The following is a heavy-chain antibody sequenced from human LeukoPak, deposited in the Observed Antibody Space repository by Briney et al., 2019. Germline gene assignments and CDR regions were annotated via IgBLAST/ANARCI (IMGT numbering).Heavy chain of an antibody. CDR1: GYTFSNYC. Sequence: ASVKVSCKASGYTFSNYCMHWVRQAPGQGLEWMGILNPTYDIPIYAQKFEGRVTMTEDTSTDTAYMELSSLRSEDTAVYYCATAGWYSGSYYDGNFDYWGQGTLVTVSS. CDR3: ATAGWYSGSYYDGNFDY. D-gene: IGHD1-26*01. CDR2: LNPTYDIP. V-gene: IGHV1-46*01. J-gene: IGHJ4*02.